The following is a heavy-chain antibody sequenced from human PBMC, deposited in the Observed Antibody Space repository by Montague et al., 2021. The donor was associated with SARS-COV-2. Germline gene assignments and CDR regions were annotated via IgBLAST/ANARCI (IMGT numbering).Heavy chain of an antibody. CDR3: ARGNPDVWEVGHY. V-gene: IGHV3-53*01. Sequence: SLRLSLSASGFSVSDYFINWVRQAPGKGLEWVSVIYSGGYTYYADSVEGRFTISRDTSMNTVDLQMHSLETDDTAVYYCARGNPDVWEVGHYWGQGTLVTVSS. CDR1: GFSVSDYF. CDR2: IYSGGYT. D-gene: IGHD1-26*01. J-gene: IGHJ4*02.